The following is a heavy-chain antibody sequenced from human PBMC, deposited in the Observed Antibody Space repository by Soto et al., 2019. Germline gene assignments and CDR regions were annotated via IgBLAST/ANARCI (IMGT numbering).Heavy chain of an antibody. J-gene: IGHJ3*01. CDR2: INSSSSTI. CDR1: GFTFSSYS. Sequence: GGSLRLSCAASGFTFSSYSMNWVRQAPGKGLEWVSYINSSSSTIYYADSVKGRFTITRDNAKNSLYLQMNSLRAEDTAVYYCAREGGGIGAFDVWGQGTMVTVSS. D-gene: IGHD2-15*01. CDR3: AREGGGIGAFDV. V-gene: IGHV3-48*04.